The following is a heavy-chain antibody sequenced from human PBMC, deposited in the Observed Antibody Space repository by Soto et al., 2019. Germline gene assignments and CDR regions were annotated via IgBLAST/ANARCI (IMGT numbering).Heavy chain of an antibody. CDR1: GGSISSSNW. J-gene: IGHJ6*02. D-gene: IGHD3-16*01. V-gene: IGHV4-4*02. CDR3: ARRTGERAYYYYGMDV. CDR2: IYHSGST. Sequence: PSETLSLTCAVSGGSISSSNWWSWVRQPPGKGLEWIGEIYHSGSTNYNPSLKSRVTISVDKSKNQFSLKLSSVTAADTAVYYCARRTGERAYYYYGMDVWGQGTTVTVSS.